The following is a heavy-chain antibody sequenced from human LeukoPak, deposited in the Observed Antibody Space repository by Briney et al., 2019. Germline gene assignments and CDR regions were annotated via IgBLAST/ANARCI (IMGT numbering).Heavy chain of an antibody. CDR1: GYNFGLYY. CDR3: AREGIRGVIGLDY. CDR2: INPSAGSA. Sequence: ASVKVSCKASGYNFGLYYIHWVRQAPGQGLEWMGIINPSAGSAIYAQEFQGRVTMTSDMSTTTVNMDLSSLGSEDTAVYYCAREGIRGVIGLDYWGQGTLVSVSS. V-gene: IGHV1-46*01. D-gene: IGHD3-10*01. J-gene: IGHJ4*02.